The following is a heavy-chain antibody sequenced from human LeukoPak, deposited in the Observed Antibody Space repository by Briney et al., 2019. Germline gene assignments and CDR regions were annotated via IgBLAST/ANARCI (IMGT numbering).Heavy chain of an antibody. V-gene: IGHV3-7*03. CDR2: IKEDGSMT. CDR1: GFTFITYW. D-gene: IGHD6-19*01. CDR3: VRDIGWFRFDH. J-gene: IGHJ4*02. Sequence: GGSLRLSCAASGFTFITYWMTWVRQAPGKGLEWVAHIKEDGSMTRSIDSVKGRFTISRDNAKSSLYLQMNSRRDEDTAVYYCVRDIGWFRFDHWGQGTLVTVSS.